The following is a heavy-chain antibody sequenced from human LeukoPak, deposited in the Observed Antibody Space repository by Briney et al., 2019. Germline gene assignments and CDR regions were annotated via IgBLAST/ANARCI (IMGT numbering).Heavy chain of an antibody. CDR2: YRSGXT. D-gene: IGHD5-18*01. Sequence: YRSGXTNYNPSLXXXXXXXXDTSKNQFSLKLSSLTAADTAVYYCARESGLWPKYNYGMDVWGQGTTVTVSS. V-gene: IGHV4-4*07. CDR3: ARESGLWPKYNYGMDV. J-gene: IGHJ6*02.